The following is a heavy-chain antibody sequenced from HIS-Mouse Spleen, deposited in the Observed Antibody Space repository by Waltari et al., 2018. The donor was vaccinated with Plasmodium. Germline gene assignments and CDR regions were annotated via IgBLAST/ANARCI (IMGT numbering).Heavy chain of an antibody. V-gene: IGHV1-2*02. CDR2: TNPNRGGT. Sequence: QVQLVQSGAEVKKPGASVKVSCQASGYTFTGYYMHWVRQARGQGREWRAGTNPNRGGTHDAQKVQGRVNMTRDTTISTADMELSRLRSDDTAVYYCARAGDQHFDYWGQGTLVTVSS. CDR3: ARAGDQHFDY. J-gene: IGHJ4*02. CDR1: GYTFTGYY. D-gene: IGHD7-27*01.